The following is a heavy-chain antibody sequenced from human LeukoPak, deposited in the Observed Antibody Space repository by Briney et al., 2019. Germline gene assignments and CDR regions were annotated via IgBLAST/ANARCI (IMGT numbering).Heavy chain of an antibody. D-gene: IGHD1-26*01. CDR1: GFTFSSYA. J-gene: IGHJ4*02. CDR2: ISGSGGST. CDR3: AKDGGSYAFHYFDY. Sequence: AGGSLRLSCAASGFTFSSYAMSWVRQAPGKGLEWVSAISGSGGSTYYTDSVKGRFTISRDNSKNMLYLQMNSLRAEDTAVYYCAKDGGSYAFHYFDYWGQGTLVTVSS. V-gene: IGHV3-23*01.